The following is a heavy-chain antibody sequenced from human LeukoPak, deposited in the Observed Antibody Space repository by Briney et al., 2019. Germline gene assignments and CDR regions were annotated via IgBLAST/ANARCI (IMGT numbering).Heavy chain of an antibody. CDR2: INPNSGGT. D-gene: IGHD3-22*01. CDR1: GYTFTGYY. V-gene: IGHV1-2*02. J-gene: IGHJ3*02. Sequence: ASVKVSCKASGYTFTGYYMHWVRQAPGQGLEWMGWINPNSGGTNYAQKFQGRVTMTRDTSISTAYMELSRLRSDDTAVYYCARPSVITMITRAEEFAFDIWGQGTMVTVSS. CDR3: ARPSVITMITRAEEFAFDI.